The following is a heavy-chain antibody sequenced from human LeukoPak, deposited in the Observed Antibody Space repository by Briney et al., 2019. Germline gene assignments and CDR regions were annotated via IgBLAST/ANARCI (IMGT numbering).Heavy chain of an antibody. CDR1: GGSFSGYY. CDR2: INNSGST. V-gene: IGHV4-34*01. CDR3: ARGRGGSGWYY. J-gene: IGHJ4*02. D-gene: IGHD6-19*01. Sequence: SETLSLTCAVDGGSFSGYYWSLSRQPPGKGLELIGEINNSGSTNYNPSLKSRVTISVDTSKNQFSLKLSSVTAADTAVYYCARGRGGSGWYYWGQGTLVTVSS.